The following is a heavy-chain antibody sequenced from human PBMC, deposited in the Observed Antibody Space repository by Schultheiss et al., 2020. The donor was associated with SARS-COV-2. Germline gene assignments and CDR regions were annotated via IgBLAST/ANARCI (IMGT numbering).Heavy chain of an antibody. V-gene: IGHV1-8*01. Sequence: ASVKVSCKASGYTFTSYDINWVRQATGQGLEWMGWMNPNSGNTGYAQKFQGRVTMTRDTSISTAYMELSRLRSDDTAVYYCARDHDDYGMDVWGQGTTVTVSS. J-gene: IGHJ6*02. CDR1: GYTFTSYD. CDR2: MNPNSGNT. CDR3: ARDHDDYGMDV.